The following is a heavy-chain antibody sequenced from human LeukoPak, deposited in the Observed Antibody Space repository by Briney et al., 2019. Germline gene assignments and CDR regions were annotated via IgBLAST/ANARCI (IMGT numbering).Heavy chain of an antibody. Sequence: PGGSLRLSCAASGFTFSSYSMNWVRQAPGKGLEWVSSSSSSSSYIYYADSVKGRFTISRDNAKNSLYLQMNSLRAEGTAVYYCARGTSAVAARLFDYWGQGTLVTVSS. D-gene: IGHD6-19*01. CDR2: SSSSSSYI. J-gene: IGHJ4*02. V-gene: IGHV3-21*01. CDR1: GFTFSSYS. CDR3: ARGTSAVAARLFDY.